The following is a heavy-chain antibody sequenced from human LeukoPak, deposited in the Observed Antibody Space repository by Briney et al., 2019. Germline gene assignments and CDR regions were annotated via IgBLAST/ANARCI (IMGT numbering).Heavy chain of an antibody. CDR1: GFSFSSYG. D-gene: IGHD5-12*01. J-gene: IGHJ6*03. V-gene: IGHV3-30*18. Sequence: GGSLRLSCAASGFSFSSYGMHWVRQAPGKGLEWVAVISDDGSNIYYADSVKGRFTISRDNSQNTLSLQMNSLRVEDTAMYYCAKRAYSGYYYYYMDVWGKGTTVTVSS. CDR2: ISDDGSNI. CDR3: AKRAYSGYYYYYMDV.